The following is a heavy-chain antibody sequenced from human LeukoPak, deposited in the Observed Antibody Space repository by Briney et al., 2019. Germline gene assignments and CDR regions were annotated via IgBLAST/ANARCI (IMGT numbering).Heavy chain of an antibody. Sequence: GGSLRLSCAASGFIFYSYAMHWVRQAPGRGLEYVSAITSSGSSTFYANSVKGRFTISRDNSKNTLYLQMGSLRPDDMAVYYCTRGPGYDYVWGGYRVDYWGQGILVTVSS. D-gene: IGHD3-16*02. CDR1: GFIFYSYA. J-gene: IGHJ4*02. CDR3: TRGPGYDYVWGGYRVDY. V-gene: IGHV3-64*01. CDR2: ITSSGSST.